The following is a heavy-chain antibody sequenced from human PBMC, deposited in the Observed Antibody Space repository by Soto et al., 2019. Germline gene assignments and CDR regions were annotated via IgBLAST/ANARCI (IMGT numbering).Heavy chain of an antibody. V-gene: IGHV3-23*01. J-gene: IGHJ4*02. CDR3: AQAERFWAPFR. Sequence: GGSLRLSCSISGFTSGNYAMNWVRQAPGKGLEWLSVISGSGLIAYYADSVKGRFTVSSDKPKSSVVLQLNNLTLEDTAIYYCAQAERFWAPFRWGQGTLVTVSS. CDR1: GFTSGNYA. CDR2: ISGSGLIA. D-gene: IGHD6-19*01.